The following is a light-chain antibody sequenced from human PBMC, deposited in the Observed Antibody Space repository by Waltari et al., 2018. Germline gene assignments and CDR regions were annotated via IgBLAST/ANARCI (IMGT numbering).Light chain of an antibody. CDR1: TRYVGGYPY. CDR2: EVS. J-gene: IGLJ3*02. CDR3: SSYTSTTDLV. V-gene: IGLV2-14*01. Sequence: QSALTHPAHVSGSPGQSLTISCTRPTRYVGGYPYVSWNQQHPGKAPKLIIFEVSNRPSGVSNRFSGSQSGNTASLTISGLQPDDESDYYCSSYTSTTDLVFGGGTKVTVL.